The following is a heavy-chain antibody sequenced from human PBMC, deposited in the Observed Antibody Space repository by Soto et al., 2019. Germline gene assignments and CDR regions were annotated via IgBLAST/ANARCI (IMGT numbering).Heavy chain of an antibody. CDR3: ARGSVYTLWSGYVDF. CDR1: GGSISSSGYS. Sequence: QLQLQESGSRLLKPSQTLSLTCAVSGGSISSSGYSWNWIRQSPGEGLEWIGYIYHSGSTNYNPSLRSRVTISLDGSKNQFSLRLTSVTAADTAVYYCARGSVYTLWSGYVDFWGQGSLVTVSS. D-gene: IGHD3-3*01. J-gene: IGHJ4*02. V-gene: IGHV4-30-2*06. CDR2: IYHSGST.